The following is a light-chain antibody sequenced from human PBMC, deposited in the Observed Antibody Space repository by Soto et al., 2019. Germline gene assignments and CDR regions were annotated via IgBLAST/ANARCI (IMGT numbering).Light chain of an antibody. J-gene: IGKJ4*01. CDR3: QQSFSPLLT. Sequence: DIQMTQSPSSVSASVGDRVTITCRASQTLNNYLTWFQQKPGKAPKVLIYAASTLQSGVPSRFSGSGSGAEFPLTISSLQPEDFATYYCQQSFSPLLTFGGGTKVDIK. V-gene: IGKV1-39*01. CDR1: QTLNNY. CDR2: AAS.